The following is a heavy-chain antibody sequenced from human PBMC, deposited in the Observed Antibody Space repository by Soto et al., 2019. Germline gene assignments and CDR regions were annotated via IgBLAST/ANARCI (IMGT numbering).Heavy chain of an antibody. Sequence: GASVKVSCKASGYTFTSYDTNWLRQATGQGLEWMGWMNPNSGNTGYAQKFQGRVTMTRNTSISTAYMELSSLRSEDTVVYYCARGLLLGLLSDAFDIWGQGTMVTVSS. CDR1: GYTFTSYD. V-gene: IGHV1-8*01. J-gene: IGHJ3*02. D-gene: IGHD1-26*01. CDR3: ARGLLLGLLSDAFDI. CDR2: MNPNSGNT.